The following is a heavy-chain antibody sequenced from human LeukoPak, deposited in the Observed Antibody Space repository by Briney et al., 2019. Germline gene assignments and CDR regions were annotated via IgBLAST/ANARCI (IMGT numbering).Heavy chain of an antibody. CDR3: ASSHPRRYSDY. CDR1: GYSISINYY. Sequence: SETLSLTCAVSGYSISINYYWGWIRQPPGKGLEWIGSIYHSGSSYYNPSLKSRVTISVDTSKNQFSLKLSSVTAADTAVYYCASSHPRRYSDYWGQGTLVTVSS. J-gene: IGHJ4*02. CDR2: IYHSGSS. V-gene: IGHV4-38-2*01.